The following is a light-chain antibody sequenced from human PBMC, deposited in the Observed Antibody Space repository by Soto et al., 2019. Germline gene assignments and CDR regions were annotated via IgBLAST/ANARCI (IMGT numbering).Light chain of an antibody. V-gene: IGKV3-20*01. CDR3: QHYGSSPVT. CDR2: GAS. J-gene: IGKJ2*01. CDR1: QSVSSSY. Sequence: EIVLTQSPGTLSLSPGERATLSCRASQSVSSSYLAWYQQKPGQAPRLLIYGASSRSTGITDRFSGSGSGTDFTLTISRLEPEDVAVYYCQHYGSSPVTFGQGTKLVIK.